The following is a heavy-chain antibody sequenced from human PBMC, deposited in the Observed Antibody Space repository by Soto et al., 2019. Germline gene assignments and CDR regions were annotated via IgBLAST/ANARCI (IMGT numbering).Heavy chain of an antibody. CDR2: INYSGST. V-gene: IGHV4-31*03. CDR3: ARAYGDYYYYYMDV. Sequence: PSETLSLTCTVSGGSISSGGYYWSWIRQHPGKGLEWIGEINYSGSTNYNPSLKSRVTISVDTSKNQFSLKLSSVTAADTAVYYCARAYGDYYYYYMDVWGKGTTVTVSS. J-gene: IGHJ6*03. D-gene: IGHD4-17*01. CDR1: GGSISSGGYY.